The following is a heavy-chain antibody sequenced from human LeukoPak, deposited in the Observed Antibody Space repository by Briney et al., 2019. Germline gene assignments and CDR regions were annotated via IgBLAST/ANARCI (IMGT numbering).Heavy chain of an antibody. CDR2: ISHSGSA. Sequence: SETLSLTCAVYGGSFSGYYWTWIRQPLGKGLEWIGEISHSGSANYNPSLKSRVTISVDTSKNQFSLKVNSVTAADTAVYYCARGGRYMSASWYRSVYYYMDVWGKGTTVTVSS. J-gene: IGHJ6*03. CDR3: ARGGRYMSASWYRSVYYYMDV. CDR1: GGSFSGYY. D-gene: IGHD6-13*01. V-gene: IGHV4-34*01.